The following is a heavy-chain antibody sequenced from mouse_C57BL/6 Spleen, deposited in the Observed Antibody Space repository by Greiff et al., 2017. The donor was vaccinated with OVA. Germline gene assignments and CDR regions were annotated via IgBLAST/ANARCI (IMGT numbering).Heavy chain of an antibody. Sequence: QVQLKESGAELARPGASVKLSCKASGYTFTSYGISWVKQRTGQGLEWIGEIYPRSGNTYYNEKFKGKATLTADKSSSTAYMELRSLTSEDSAVYFSAPDSSGLFAYWGQGTLVTVSA. CDR3: APDSSGLFAY. J-gene: IGHJ3*01. CDR2: IYPRSGNT. D-gene: IGHD3-2*02. CDR1: GYTFTSYG. V-gene: IGHV1-81*01.